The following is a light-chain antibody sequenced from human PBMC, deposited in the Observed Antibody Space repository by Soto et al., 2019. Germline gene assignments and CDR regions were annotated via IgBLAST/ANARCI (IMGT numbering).Light chain of an antibody. CDR3: QQYHSYWT. CDR2: DAS. CDR1: QGISSA. J-gene: IGKJ1*01. V-gene: IGKV1-13*02. Sequence: AIQLTQSPSSLSASVGDRVTITCRASQGISSALAWYQQKPGKAPKLLIYDASSLESGVPSRFSGSGSGTDFTLTISSLQPEDFATYYCQQYHSYWTFGQGTKVDIK.